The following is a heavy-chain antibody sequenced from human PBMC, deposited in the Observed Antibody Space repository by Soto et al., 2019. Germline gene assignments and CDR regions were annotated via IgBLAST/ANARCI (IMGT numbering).Heavy chain of an antibody. CDR1: GFTFSSYG. D-gene: IGHD3-22*01. CDR3: AKDRGDSSGYYYDVVYYFDY. V-gene: IGHV3-30*18. J-gene: IGHJ4*02. CDR2: ISYDGSNK. Sequence: QVQLVESGGGVVQPGRSLRLSCAASGFTFSSYGMHWVRQAPGKGLEWVAVISYDGSNKYYADSVKGRFTISRDNSKNTLYLQMNSLRAEDTAVYYCAKDRGDSSGYYYDVVYYFDYWGQGTLVTVSS.